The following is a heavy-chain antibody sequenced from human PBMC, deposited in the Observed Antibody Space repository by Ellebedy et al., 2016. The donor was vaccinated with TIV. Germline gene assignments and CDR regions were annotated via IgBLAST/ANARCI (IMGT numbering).Heavy chain of an antibody. Sequence: GESLKISCVTPGFTFSRHAMQWVRQAPGKGLEWVALIWSDGTKKYYADSMKGRFTISRDNSNDAVYLQMDSLRANDTALYYCTRALHYDPTTSDFWGQGTLVIVSS. CDR3: TRALHYDPTTSDF. D-gene: IGHD3-3*01. CDR2: IWSDGTKK. J-gene: IGHJ4*02. V-gene: IGHV3-33*01. CDR1: GFTFSRHA.